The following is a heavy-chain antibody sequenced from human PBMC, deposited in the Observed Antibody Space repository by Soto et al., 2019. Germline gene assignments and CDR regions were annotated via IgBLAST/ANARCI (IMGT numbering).Heavy chain of an antibody. CDR1: GFTFSDYD. J-gene: IGHJ6*02. CDR3: ARDLSGGNYYYHGLDV. CDR2: ITSNSIYK. D-gene: IGHD1-26*01. V-gene: IGHV3-21*01. Sequence: EVQLVESGGGLVKPGGSLRLSCAASGFTFSDYDMTWVRLAPGKGLEWVSSITSNSIYKYSADSLKGRFTISRDNAKNTLFLQINSLRAEDTAVYYCARDLSGGNYYYHGLDVWGQGTTVTVSS.